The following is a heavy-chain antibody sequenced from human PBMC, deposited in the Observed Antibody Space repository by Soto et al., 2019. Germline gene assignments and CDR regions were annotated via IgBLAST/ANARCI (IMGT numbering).Heavy chain of an antibody. CDR1: GFAFSSYA. D-gene: IGHD3-10*01. V-gene: IGHV3-30-3*01. J-gene: IGHJ4*02. CDR3: ARDLSGSGD. Sequence: QVQLVESGGSVVQPGRSLRLSCAASGFAFSSYAMHWVRQAPGKGLEWVAVISYDGSNKYYADSVKGRFTISRDNSKNTLYLKMNSLRAEDTAVYYCARDLSGSGDWGQGTLVTVSS. CDR2: ISYDGSNK.